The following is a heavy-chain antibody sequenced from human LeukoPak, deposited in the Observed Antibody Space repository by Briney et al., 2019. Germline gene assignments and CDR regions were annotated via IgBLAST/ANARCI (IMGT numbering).Heavy chain of an antibody. V-gene: IGHV3-20*04. J-gene: IGHJ3*02. D-gene: IGHD2-2*01. CDR1: GFTFDDYG. CDR2: INWNGGST. Sequence: GGSLRLSCAASGFTFDDYGMSWVRQAPGKGLEWVSGINWNGGSTGYADSVKGRFTISRDNAKNSLYLQMNSLRAEDTALYYCAGNCSSTSCQTLYGAFDIWGQGTMVTVSS. CDR3: AGNCSSTSCQTLYGAFDI.